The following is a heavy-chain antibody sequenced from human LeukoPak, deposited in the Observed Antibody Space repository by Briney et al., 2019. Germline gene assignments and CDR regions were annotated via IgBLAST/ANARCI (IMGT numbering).Heavy chain of an antibody. J-gene: IGHJ4*02. V-gene: IGHV1-8*01. CDR2: MNPNSGNT. Sequence: GASVKVSCKASGYTFTSYDINGVRQATGQGLEWRGWMNPNSGNTGYAQKFQGRVTMTRNTSISTAYMELSSLRSEDTAVYYCARGLTTEYSSSSLDFDYWGQGTLVTVSS. D-gene: IGHD6-6*01. CDR1: GYTFTSYD. CDR3: ARGLTTEYSSSSLDFDY.